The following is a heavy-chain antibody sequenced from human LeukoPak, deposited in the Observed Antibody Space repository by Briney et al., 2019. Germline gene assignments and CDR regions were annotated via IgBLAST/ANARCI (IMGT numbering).Heavy chain of an antibody. CDR2: ISYIGST. CDR3: AGSYYYYMDV. Sequence: SETLSLTCTVSGGSISNYYWSWIRQPPGKGPEWIGYISYIGSTNYNPSLKSRDTISEDTSKNQFSLKLSSVTAADTAVYYCAGSYYYYMDVWGKGTTVTVSS. CDR1: GGSISNYY. J-gene: IGHJ6*03. V-gene: IGHV4-59*13.